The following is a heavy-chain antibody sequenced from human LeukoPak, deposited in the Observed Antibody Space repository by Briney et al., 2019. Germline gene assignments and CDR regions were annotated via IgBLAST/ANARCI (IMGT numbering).Heavy chain of an antibody. Sequence: GGSLRLSCAASGFTFSDYYMSWIRQAPGKGLEWVSYISSSGSTIYYADSVKGRFTISRDNAKNSLYLQMNSLRAEDTAVYYCARASSQYYYGSGKNNWFDRWGQGTLVTVSS. CDR2: ISSSGSTI. CDR1: GFTFSDYY. CDR3: ARASSQYYYGSGKNNWFDR. J-gene: IGHJ5*02. D-gene: IGHD3-10*01. V-gene: IGHV3-11*01.